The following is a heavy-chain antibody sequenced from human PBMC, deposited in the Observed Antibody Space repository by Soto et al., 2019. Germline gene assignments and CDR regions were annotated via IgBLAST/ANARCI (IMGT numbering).Heavy chain of an antibody. Sequence: SQTLSLTCVISGDSVSSNSAAWNWIRQSPSRGLEWLGRTYYRSKWYNDYAVSVKSRITINPDTSKNQFSLQLNSVTPEDTAVYYCARTPIFGVVMRHYYMDVWGKGTTVTVSS. CDR3: ARTPIFGVVMRHYYMDV. V-gene: IGHV6-1*01. D-gene: IGHD3-3*01. CDR2: TYYRSKWYN. J-gene: IGHJ6*03. CDR1: GDSVSSNSAA.